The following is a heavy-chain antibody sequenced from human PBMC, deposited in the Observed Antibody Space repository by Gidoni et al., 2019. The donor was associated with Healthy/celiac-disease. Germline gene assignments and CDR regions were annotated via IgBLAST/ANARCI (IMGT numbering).Heavy chain of an antibody. J-gene: IGHJ6*02. Sequence: EVQLVESGGGLVQSGRSLRLSCAASGFSFGDYALPWVRQGPGKGLEWVSGIDWNSGSIDYADSAKGRFTISRDNAKNSLFLQMNSLRVEDTALYYCVKSRGPYYHYYGVDVWGPGTTVTVSS. CDR3: VKSRGPYYHYYGVDV. V-gene: IGHV3-9*01. CDR2: IDWNSGSI. CDR1: GFSFGDYA.